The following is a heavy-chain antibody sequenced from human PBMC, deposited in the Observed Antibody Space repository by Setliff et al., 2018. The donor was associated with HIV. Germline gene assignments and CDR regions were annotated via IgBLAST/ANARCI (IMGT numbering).Heavy chain of an antibody. D-gene: IGHD1-26*01. CDR3: ATDNREGVGTPYYFDY. CDR2: FDPELGET. V-gene: IGHV1-24*01. Sequence: ASVKVSCKVSGYTLTKLSMHWVRQAPEKGLEWMGGFDPELGETFFAQNFRGRLTMTQDTSTDTAYMELTSLRSDETAMYYCATDNREGVGTPYYFDYWGQGTQVTVPQ. CDR1: GYTLTKLS. J-gene: IGHJ4*02.